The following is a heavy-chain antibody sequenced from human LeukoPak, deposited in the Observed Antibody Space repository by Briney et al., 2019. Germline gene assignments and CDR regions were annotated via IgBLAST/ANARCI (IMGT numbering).Heavy chain of an antibody. V-gene: IGHV3-30-3*01. CDR1: GFTFSSYA. CDR3: ARDRSPIAAAGAFDI. J-gene: IGHJ3*02. D-gene: IGHD6-13*01. Sequence: GGSLRLSCAASGFTFSSYAMHWVRQAPGKGMEWVAVISYDGSNKYYADSVKGRFTISRDNSKNTLYLQMNSLRAEDTAVYYCARDRSPIAAAGAFDIWGQGTMVTVSS. CDR2: ISYDGSNK.